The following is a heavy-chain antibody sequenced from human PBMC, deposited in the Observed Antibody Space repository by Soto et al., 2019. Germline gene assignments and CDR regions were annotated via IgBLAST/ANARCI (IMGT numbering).Heavy chain of an antibody. CDR1: GFTFSRYG. J-gene: IGHJ4*02. D-gene: IGHD2-8*01. CDR2: ISAYNGNT. CDR3: ARGRGEIVLMVYALYYFDY. Sequence: ASVKGFRKASGFTFSRYGIIWVRQAPGQGVEWMGWISAYNGNTNYAQKLQGRVTMTTDTSTSTAYMELRSLRSDDTAVYYCARGRGEIVLMVYALYYFDYWGQGTLVTVSS. V-gene: IGHV1-18*01.